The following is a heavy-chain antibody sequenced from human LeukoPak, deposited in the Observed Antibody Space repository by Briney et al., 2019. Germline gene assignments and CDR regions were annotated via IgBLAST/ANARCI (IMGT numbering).Heavy chain of an antibody. V-gene: IGHV1-46*01. J-gene: IGHJ4*02. CDR1: GYTFTSYY. Sequence: ASVKVSCKASGYTFTSYYMHWVRQAPGQGLEWMGIINPSGGSTSYAQKCQGRVTMTRDTSTSTVYMELSSLRSEDTAVYYCARVGYGGNIDYWGQGTLVTVSS. CDR3: ARVGYGGNIDY. D-gene: IGHD4-23*01. CDR2: INPSGGST.